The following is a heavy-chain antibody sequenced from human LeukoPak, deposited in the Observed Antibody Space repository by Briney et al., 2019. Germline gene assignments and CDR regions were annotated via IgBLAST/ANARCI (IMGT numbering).Heavy chain of an antibody. CDR2: TIPILGIA. J-gene: IGHJ5*02. CDR3: ARVEYSSSPGELDP. CDR1: GGTFSSYA. Sequence: STKVACKATGGTFSSYAISGVRQAPGQGLEWMGRTIPILGIANYAQKFQGRVTITADKSTSTAYMELSSLRSEDTAVYYCARVEYSSSPGELDPWGQGTLVTVSS. D-gene: IGHD6-13*01. V-gene: IGHV1-69*04.